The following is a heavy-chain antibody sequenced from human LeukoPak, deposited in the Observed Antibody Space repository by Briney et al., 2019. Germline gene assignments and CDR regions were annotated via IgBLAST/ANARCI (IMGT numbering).Heavy chain of an antibody. D-gene: IGHD6-19*01. CDR1: GFTFSSYA. CDR3: AKFAIAVAGI. V-gene: IGHV3-23*01. Sequence: GGSLRLSCAASGFTFSSYAMSWVRQAPGKGLEGVSAISGTGGSTYYADAAKGRFPISRDNSADTLYLQMNSLRPEDTAVYYCAKFAIAVAGIWGQGTLVTVSS. CDR2: ISGTGGST. J-gene: IGHJ4*02.